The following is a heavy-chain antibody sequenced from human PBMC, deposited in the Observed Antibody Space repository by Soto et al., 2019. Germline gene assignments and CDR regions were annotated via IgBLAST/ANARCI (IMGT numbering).Heavy chain of an antibody. J-gene: IGHJ4*02. CDR1: GFTFSSYT. CDR3: AKARCSSTTCYVPDY. Sequence: GGSLRLSCAASGFTFSSYTMSWVRQAPGKGLEWVSVISGSGGSPYYADSVQGRFTISRDNPKNTLYLQMNSLRAEDTAIYYCAKARCSSTTCYVPDYWGQGTLVTSP. V-gene: IGHV3-23*01. D-gene: IGHD2-2*01. CDR2: ISGSGGSP.